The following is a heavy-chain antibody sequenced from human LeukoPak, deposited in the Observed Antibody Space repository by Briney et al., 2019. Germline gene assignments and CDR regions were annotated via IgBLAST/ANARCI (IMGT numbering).Heavy chain of an antibody. V-gene: IGHV1-69*05. D-gene: IGHD5-18*01. Sequence: TVKVSCKASGGTFSSYAISWVRQAPGQGLEWMGRIIPIFGTANYAQKFQGRVTITTDESTSTAYMELSSLRSEDTAVYYCASFHRQLWIVYWGQGTLVTVSS. CDR1: GGTFSSYA. CDR2: IIPIFGTA. J-gene: IGHJ4*02. CDR3: ASFHRQLWIVY.